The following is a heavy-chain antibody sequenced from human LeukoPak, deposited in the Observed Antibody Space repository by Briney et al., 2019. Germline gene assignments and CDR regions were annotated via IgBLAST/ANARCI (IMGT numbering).Heavy chain of an antibody. Sequence: SETLSLTCAVYGGSFSGYYWSWIRQPPGKGLEWIGEINHSGSTNYNPSLKGRVTISVDTSKNQFSLKLSSVTAADTAVYYCARPKAAAGSQKYGMDVWGQGTTVTVSS. CDR1: GGSFSGYY. D-gene: IGHD6-13*01. CDR2: INHSGST. V-gene: IGHV4-34*01. CDR3: ARPKAAAGSQKYGMDV. J-gene: IGHJ6*02.